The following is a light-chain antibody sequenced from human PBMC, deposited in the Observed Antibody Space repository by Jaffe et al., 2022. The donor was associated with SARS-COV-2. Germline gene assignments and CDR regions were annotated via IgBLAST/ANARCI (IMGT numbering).Light chain of an antibody. V-gene: IGLV2-14*03. Sequence: QSALTQPASVSGSPGQSITISCTGTSSDVGGYDYVSWYQQHPGKAPKLMIYDVTNRPSGVSNRFSGSKSGSTASLAISGLQAEDEADYYCNSYTTSNTLVFGTGTRVTVL. CDR2: DVT. J-gene: IGLJ1*01. CDR1: SSDVGGYDY. CDR3: NSYTTSNTLV.